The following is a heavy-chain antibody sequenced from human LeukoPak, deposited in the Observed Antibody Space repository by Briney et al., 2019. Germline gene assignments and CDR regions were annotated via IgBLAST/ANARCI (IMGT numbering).Heavy chain of an antibody. CDR1: GYTFTSYY. CDR3: AREESVVAGTCDY. CDR2: MNPNSGNT. Sequence: ASVKVSCKASGYTFTSYYINWVRQATGQGLEWMGWMNPNSGNTGCAQKFQGRVTMTRNTSISTAYMELSSLRSEDTAVYYCAREESVVAGTCDYWGQGTLVTVSS. J-gene: IGHJ4*02. V-gene: IGHV1-8*01. D-gene: IGHD6-19*01.